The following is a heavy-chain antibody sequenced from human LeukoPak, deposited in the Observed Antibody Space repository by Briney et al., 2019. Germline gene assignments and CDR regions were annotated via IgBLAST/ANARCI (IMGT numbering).Heavy chain of an antibody. CDR3: TRHTVAAAGRDY. J-gene: IGHJ4*02. CDR1: GFTFSGSA. V-gene: IGHV3-73*01. CDR2: IRSKANSYAT. Sequence: GGSLRLSCAASGFTFSGSAMHWVRQASGKGLEWVGRIRSKANSYATEYAASVKGRFTISRDDSKNTAYLQMNSLKTEDTAVYYCTRHTVAAAGRDYWGQGTLVTVSS. D-gene: IGHD6-13*01.